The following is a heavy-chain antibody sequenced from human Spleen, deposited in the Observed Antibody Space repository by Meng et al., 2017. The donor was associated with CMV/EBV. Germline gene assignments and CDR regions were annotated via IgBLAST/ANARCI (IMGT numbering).Heavy chain of an antibody. Sequence: GGSLRLSCAASGFPFSTYWMSWVRQAPGKGLEWVANIKGDGSEKNYVESVKGRFTISRDNARNFLFLQMSSLRAEDTAVYYCAEGGLWGQGTLVTVSS. V-gene: IGHV3-7*01. J-gene: IGHJ4*02. CDR1: GFPFSTYW. CDR2: IKGDGSEK. CDR3: AEGGL.